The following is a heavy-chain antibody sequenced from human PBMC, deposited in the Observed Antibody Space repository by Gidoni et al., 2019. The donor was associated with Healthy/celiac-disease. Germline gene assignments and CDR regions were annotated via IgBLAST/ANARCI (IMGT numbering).Heavy chain of an antibody. CDR3: AKTLGHSGYEY. CDR1: GFTFSSYG. J-gene: IGHJ4*02. V-gene: IGHV3-30*18. CDR2: ISYDGSNK. Sequence: QVQLVESGGGVVQPGRSLRLSCAASGFTFSSYGMHWVRQAPGKGLEWVAVISYDGSNKYYADSVKGRFTISRDNSKNTLYLQMNSLRAEDTAVYYCAKTLGHSGYEYWGQGTLVTVSS. D-gene: IGHD5-12*01.